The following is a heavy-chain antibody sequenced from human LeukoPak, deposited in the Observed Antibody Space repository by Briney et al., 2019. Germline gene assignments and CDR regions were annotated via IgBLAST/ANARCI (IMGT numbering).Heavy chain of an antibody. D-gene: IGHD6-13*01. V-gene: IGHV1-18*01. Sequence: ASVKVSCKASGYTFASYDIIWVRQAPGQGLEWMGWISAYNGNTNYAQKLQGRVTMTTDTSTSTSYMELRSLRSDDTAVYYCARGFPKATSSNCDYWGQGTLVTVSS. CDR1: GYTFASYD. CDR2: ISAYNGNT. J-gene: IGHJ4*02. CDR3: ARGFPKATSSNCDY.